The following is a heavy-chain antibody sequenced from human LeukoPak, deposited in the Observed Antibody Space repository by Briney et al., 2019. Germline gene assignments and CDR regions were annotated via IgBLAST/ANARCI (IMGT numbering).Heavy chain of an antibody. Sequence: SETLSLTCTVSGGSISRGSYYWSWIRQPAGKGLEWIGRIYYSGSTYYNPSLKIRVTISVDMSKNQFSLRLSSVIAADTAVYYCAKVGTHSSSWSMPYNWFDPWGQGTLVTVSS. J-gene: IGHJ5*02. D-gene: IGHD2/OR15-2a*01. V-gene: IGHV4-61*02. CDR2: IYYSGST. CDR1: GGSISRGSYY. CDR3: AKVGTHSSSWSMPYNWFDP.